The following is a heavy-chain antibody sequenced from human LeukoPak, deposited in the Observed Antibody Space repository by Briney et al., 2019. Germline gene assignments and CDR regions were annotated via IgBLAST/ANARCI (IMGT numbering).Heavy chain of an antibody. J-gene: IGHJ4*02. CDR1: GFTFDDYG. D-gene: IGHD6-19*01. V-gene: IGHV3-9*01. CDR3: ASFPMAGSVGY. Sequence: GGSLRLSCAASGFTFDDYGMHWVRQAPGKGLEWVSHISWNSGSIVYADSVKGRFTVSRDNAKNSLYLQMNSLRAEDTALYYCASFPMAGSVGYWGQGTLVTVSS. CDR2: ISWNSGSI.